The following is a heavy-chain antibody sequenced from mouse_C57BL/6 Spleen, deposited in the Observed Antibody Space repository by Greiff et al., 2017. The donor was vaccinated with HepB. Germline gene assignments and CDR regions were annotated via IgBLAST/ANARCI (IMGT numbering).Heavy chain of an antibody. D-gene: IGHD2-1*01. V-gene: IGHV14-4*01. CDR2: IDPENGDT. Sequence: EVQLQQPGAELVRPGASVKLSCTASGFNIKDDYMHWVKQRPEQGLEWIGWIDPENGDTEYASKFQGKATITADKSSNTAYLQLSSLTSEDTAVYYCTTGGNYVGAWFAYWGQGTLVTVSA. CDR1: GFNIKDDY. CDR3: TTGGNYVGAWFAY. J-gene: IGHJ3*01.